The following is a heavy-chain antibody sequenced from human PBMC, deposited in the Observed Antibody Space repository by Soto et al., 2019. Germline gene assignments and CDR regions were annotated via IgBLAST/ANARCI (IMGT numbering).Heavy chain of an antibody. CDR2: IYYSGST. V-gene: IGHV4-39*01. CDR1: GGSISSSSYY. D-gene: IGHD6-13*01. Sequence: PSETLSLTCTVSGGSISSSSYYWGWIRQPPGKGLEWIGSIYYSGSTYYNPSLKSRVTISVDTSKNQFSLKLSSVTAADTAVYYCARGHWYVRTPKHDYWGQGTLVTVSS. CDR3: ARGHWYVRTPKHDY. J-gene: IGHJ4*02.